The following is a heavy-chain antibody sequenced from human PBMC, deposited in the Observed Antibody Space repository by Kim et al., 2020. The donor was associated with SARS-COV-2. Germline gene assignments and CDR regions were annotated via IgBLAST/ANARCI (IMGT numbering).Heavy chain of an antibody. CDR1: GFTFSSYA. CDR3: ARGSGSGSYLGNDY. CDR2: ISYDGSNK. V-gene: IGHV3-30*04. J-gene: IGHJ4*02. Sequence: GGSLRLSCAASGFTFSSYAMHWVRQAPGKGLEWVAIISYDGSNKYYADSVKGRFTISRDNSKNTLYLQMNSLRAEDTAVYYCARGSGSGSYLGNDYWGQGSLVTVSS. D-gene: IGHD3-10*01.